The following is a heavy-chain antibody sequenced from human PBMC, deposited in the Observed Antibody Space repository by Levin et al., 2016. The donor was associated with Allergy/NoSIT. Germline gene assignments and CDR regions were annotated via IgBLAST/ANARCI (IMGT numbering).Heavy chain of an antibody. CDR2: IIPIFGTA. V-gene: IGHV1-69*06. D-gene: IGHD3-10*01. Sequence: WVRQAPGQGLEWMGGIIPIFGTANYAQKFQGRVTITADKSTSTAYMELSSLRSEDTAVYYCARDLLVRGVKRDAFDIWGQGTMVTVSS. CDR3: ARDLLVRGVKRDAFDI. J-gene: IGHJ3*02.